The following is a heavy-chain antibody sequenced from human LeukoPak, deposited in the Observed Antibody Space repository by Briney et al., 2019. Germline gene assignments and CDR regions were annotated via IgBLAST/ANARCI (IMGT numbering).Heavy chain of an antibody. V-gene: IGHV5-51*01. D-gene: IGHD1-14*01. Sequence: GEPLKISCKGSGYSFTSYWIGWVRQMPGKGLEWMGIIYPGDSDTRYSPSFQGQVTISADKSISTAYLQWSSLKASDTAMYYCARRARKPYYYYYYYMDVWGKGTTVTVSS. CDR1: GYSFTSYW. J-gene: IGHJ6*03. CDR3: ARRARKPYYYYYYYMDV. CDR2: IYPGDSDT.